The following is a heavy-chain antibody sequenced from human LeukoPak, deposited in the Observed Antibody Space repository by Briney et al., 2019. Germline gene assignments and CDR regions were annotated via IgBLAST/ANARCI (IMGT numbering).Heavy chain of an antibody. J-gene: IGHJ3*02. CDR1: GGSISSYY. CDR2: IYYSGST. D-gene: IGHD1-1*01. Sequence: PSETLSLTCTVSGGSISSYYWSWIRQPPGKGLEWIGYIYYSGSTNYNPSLKSRVTISVDTSKNQLSLKLSSVTAADTAVYYCARRTGAFDIWGQGTMVTVSS. V-gene: IGHV4-59*08. CDR3: ARRTGAFDI.